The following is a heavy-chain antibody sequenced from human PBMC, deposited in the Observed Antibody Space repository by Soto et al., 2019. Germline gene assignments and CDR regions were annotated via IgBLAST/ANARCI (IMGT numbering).Heavy chain of an antibody. J-gene: IGHJ4*02. CDR1: GGTFSSYA. D-gene: IGHD3-10*01. V-gene: IGHV1-2*02. CDR3: ARDPITMIRGVIPPFDY. CDR2: TNPNSGGT. Sequence: GASVKVSCKASGGTFSSYAISWVRQAPGQGLEWMGWTNPNSGGTNYAQNFQGRVTMTRDTSISTAYMELSRLRSDDTAVYYCARDPITMIRGVIPPFDYWGQGTLVTVSS.